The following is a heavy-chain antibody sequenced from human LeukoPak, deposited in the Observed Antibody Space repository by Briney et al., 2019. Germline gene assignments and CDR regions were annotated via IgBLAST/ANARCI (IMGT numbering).Heavy chain of an antibody. CDR2: IHFSGSI. CDR1: GYSISTAYY. D-gene: IGHD1-26*01. J-gene: IGHJ4*02. V-gene: IGHV4-38-2*02. Sequence: PSETLSLTCSVSGYSISTAYYWGWIRQPPGKGLEWIGTIHFSGSIYFNPSLKSRVTISRDTSKNQFPLKLSSVTAADTAVYYCAREVGVYYFDYWGQGTLVTVSS. CDR3: AREVGVYYFDY.